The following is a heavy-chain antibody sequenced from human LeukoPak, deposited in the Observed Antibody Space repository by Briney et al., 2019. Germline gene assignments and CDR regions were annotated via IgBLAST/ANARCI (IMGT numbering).Heavy chain of an antibody. Sequence: PSETLSLTCTVSGGSISSYYWSWIRQPPGKGLEWIGYIYYSGSTNYNPSLKSRVTISVDTSKNQFSLKLSSVTAADTAVYYCARWGAMAQEGTCWYFDLWGRGTLVTVSS. J-gene: IGHJ2*01. CDR2: IYYSGST. V-gene: IGHV4-59*01. CDR3: ARWGAMAQEGTCWYFDL. CDR1: GGSISSYY. D-gene: IGHD3-16*01.